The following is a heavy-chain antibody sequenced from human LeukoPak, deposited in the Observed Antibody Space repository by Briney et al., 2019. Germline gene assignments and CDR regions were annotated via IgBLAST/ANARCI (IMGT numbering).Heavy chain of an antibody. V-gene: IGHV3-23*01. J-gene: IGHJ6*03. Sequence: PGGSLRLSCAASGFTFSSYAMSWVRQAPGKGLERVSAISGSGGGTYYADSVKGRFTISRDNSKNTLYLQMNSLRAEDTAVYYCAREHDLPFNMDVWGKGTTVTVSS. D-gene: IGHD3/OR15-3a*01. CDR3: AREHDLPFNMDV. CDR2: ISGSGGGT. CDR1: GFTFSSYA.